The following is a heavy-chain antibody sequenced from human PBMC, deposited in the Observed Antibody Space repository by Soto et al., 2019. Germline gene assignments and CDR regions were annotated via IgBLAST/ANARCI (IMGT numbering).Heavy chain of an antibody. CDR1: GFGFSGYS. J-gene: IGHJ6*02. CDR2: IKHDGSEI. Sequence: GGSLRLSCLASGFGFSGYSMHWVRQAPGKGLDWVAVIKHDGSEIYYADSVKGRFTISKDDSKNTLHLQMNALRVDDTALYYCVRVGWGYSYGNGMDGWGQGTTVTVSS. V-gene: IGHV3-30-3*01. CDR3: VRVGWGYSYGNGMDG. D-gene: IGHD5-18*01.